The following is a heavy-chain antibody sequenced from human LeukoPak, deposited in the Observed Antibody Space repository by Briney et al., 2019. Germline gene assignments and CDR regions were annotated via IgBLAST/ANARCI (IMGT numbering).Heavy chain of an antibody. Sequence: GGSLRLYCAASGFTFSSYWMHWVRQAPGKGLVWVSHINTDGSSTTYADSVKGRLTISRDNAMNTLYLQMNSLRAEDTAVYYCARSGGSASLVYWGHGTLVTVSS. J-gene: IGHJ4*01. CDR1: GFTFSSYW. D-gene: IGHD6-6*01. V-gene: IGHV3-74*01. CDR3: ARSGGSASLVY. CDR2: INTDGSST.